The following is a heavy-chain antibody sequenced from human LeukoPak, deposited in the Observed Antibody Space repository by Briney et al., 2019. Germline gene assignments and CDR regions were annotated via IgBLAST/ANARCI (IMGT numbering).Heavy chain of an antibody. J-gene: IGHJ4*02. Sequence: SETLSLTCTVSGGSISSGVYYWGWIRQHPGKGLEWIGYIYYSGSTYYNPSLKSRVTISVDTSKNQFSLKLSSVTAADTAVYYCARGCEPYYDSSGYQYYFDYWGQGTLVTVSS. CDR3: ARGCEPYYDSSGYQYYFDY. D-gene: IGHD3-22*01. CDR2: IYYSGST. V-gene: IGHV4-31*03. CDR1: GGSISSGVYY.